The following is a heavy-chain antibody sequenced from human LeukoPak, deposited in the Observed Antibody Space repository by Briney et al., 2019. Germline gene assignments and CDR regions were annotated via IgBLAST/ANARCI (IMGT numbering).Heavy chain of an antibody. Sequence: PGGSLRFSCAASGFTFSSYAMHWVRQAPGKGLEWVAVISYDGSNKYYADSVKGRFTISRDNSKNTLYLQMNSLRAEDTAVYYCASQGIAVAGSDYWGQGTLVTVSS. D-gene: IGHD6-19*01. CDR1: GFTFSSYA. V-gene: IGHV3-30-3*01. CDR3: ASQGIAVAGSDY. CDR2: ISYDGSNK. J-gene: IGHJ4*02.